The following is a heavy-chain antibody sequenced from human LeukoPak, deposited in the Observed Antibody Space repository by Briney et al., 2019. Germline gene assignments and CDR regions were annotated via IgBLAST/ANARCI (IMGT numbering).Heavy chain of an antibody. D-gene: IGHD4-17*01. CDR3: ATRGGYDYGDYSDAFDI. CDR2: IYYSGST. V-gene: IGHV4-31*03. CDR1: GGSISSGGYY. J-gene: IGHJ3*02. Sequence: SETLSLTCTVSGGSISSGGYYWSWIRQHPGKGLEWIGYIYYSGSTYYNPSLKSRVTISVDTSKNQFSLKLSSVTAADTAVYYCATRGGYDYGDYSDAFDIWGQGTMVTVSS.